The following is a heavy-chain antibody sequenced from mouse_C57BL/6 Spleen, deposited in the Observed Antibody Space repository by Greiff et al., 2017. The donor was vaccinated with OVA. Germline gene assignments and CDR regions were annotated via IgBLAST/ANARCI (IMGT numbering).Heavy chain of an antibody. D-gene: IGHD2-4*01. J-gene: IGHJ2*01. CDR2: IDPSDSYT. CDR1: GYTFTSYW. CDR3: ARPYDYDEGYFDY. Sequence: QVQLQQPGAELVMPGASVKLSCKASGYTFTSYWMHWVKQRPGQGLEWIGEIDPSDSYTNYNQKFKGKSTLTVDESSSTAYMQLSSLTSEDSAVYYCARPYDYDEGYFDYWGQGTTLTVSS. V-gene: IGHV1-69*01.